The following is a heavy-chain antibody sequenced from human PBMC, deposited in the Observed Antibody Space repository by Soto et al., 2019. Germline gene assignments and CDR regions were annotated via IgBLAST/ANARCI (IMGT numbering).Heavy chain of an antibody. D-gene: IGHD3-22*01. CDR2: ISGSGGST. CDR3: AKDRRTQADYYGSIGYFFDY. Sequence: TVVLLRLPCAASGFTFSSHAMSCIRKAPGKGLEWVSAISGSGGSTYYADSVKGRFTISRDNSKNTLYLQMNSLRAEDTAVYYCAKDRRTQADYYGSIGYFFDYWGQGSLVIVSS. V-gene: IGHV3-23*01. CDR1: GFTFSSHA. J-gene: IGHJ4*02.